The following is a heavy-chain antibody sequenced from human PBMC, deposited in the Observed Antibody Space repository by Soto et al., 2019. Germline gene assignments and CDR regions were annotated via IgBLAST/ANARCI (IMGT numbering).Heavy chain of an antibody. Sequence: QVQLVESGGGVVQPGRSLRLSCAASGFTFSSYAMHWVRQAPGKGLEWVAVISYDGSNKYYADSVKGRFTISRDNSKNTLYLQMNSLRAEDTAVYYCARVMRLLEWLLYNYYYYGMDVWGQGTTVTVSS. CDR1: GFTFSSYA. V-gene: IGHV3-30-3*01. CDR3: ARVMRLLEWLLYNYYYYGMDV. CDR2: ISYDGSNK. D-gene: IGHD3-3*01. J-gene: IGHJ6*02.